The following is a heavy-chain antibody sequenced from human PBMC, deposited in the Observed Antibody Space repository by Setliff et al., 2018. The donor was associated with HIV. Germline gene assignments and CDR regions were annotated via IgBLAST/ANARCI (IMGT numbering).Heavy chain of an antibody. V-gene: IGHV3-15*01. D-gene: IGHD3-3*01. J-gene: IGHJ4*02. CDR2: IKSQTDGGTI. CDR1: GFIFANAH. CDR3: TTGLMTVFGVITDC. Sequence: GGSLRLYCTAAGFIFANAHMDWVRQAPGKGLEWVARIKSQTDGGTIDYAAPVKDRFTISRDDSKSTLYLQMNSLKSEDTALYYCTTGLMTVFGVITDCWGQGALVTVSS.